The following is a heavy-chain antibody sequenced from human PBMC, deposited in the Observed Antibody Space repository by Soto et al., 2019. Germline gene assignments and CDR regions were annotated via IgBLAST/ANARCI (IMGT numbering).Heavy chain of an antibody. V-gene: IGHV4-38-2*01. CDR3: ARTFDYYGMDV. CDR1: GYSIGSGYY. CDR2: IYHAGSV. J-gene: IGHJ6*02. Sequence: KTSETLSLTCAVSGYSIGSGYYWAWIRQSPGKGLEWIGSIYHAGSVYYNPSLNGRVALSMDTSKNHFSLKLTSVTAADTAVYYCARTFDYYGMDVWGRGTTVTVSS.